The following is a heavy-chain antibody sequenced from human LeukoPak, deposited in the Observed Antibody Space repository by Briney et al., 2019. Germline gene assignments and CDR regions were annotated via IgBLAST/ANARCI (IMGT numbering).Heavy chain of an antibody. V-gene: IGHV4-4*02. CDR2: IYHSGTT. CDR3: ARNPGSDYPEW. J-gene: IGHJ4*02. D-gene: IGHD4-17*01. Sequence: SETLSLTCAVSGGSISSSNWWSWVRQPPGKGLEWIGEIYHSGTTNYNPSLKSRVTISIDKSKNQFSLKLSSVTAADTAVYFCARNPGSDYPEWWGQGTLVTVSS. CDR1: GGSISSSNW.